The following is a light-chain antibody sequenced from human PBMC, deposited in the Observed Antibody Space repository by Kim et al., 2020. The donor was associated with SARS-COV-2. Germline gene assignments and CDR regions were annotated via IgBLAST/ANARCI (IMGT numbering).Light chain of an antibody. CDR2: SAS. V-gene: IGKV1D-16*01. CDR1: QGIRSW. Sequence: DIQMTQSPSSLSASVGDRVTITCRASQGIRSWLAWYQQKPGQAPKPLIYSASSLQSGVPSRFSGSGSGTEFTLTISSVQPEDFATYYCLHYTSHIRTFGQGTKVDIK. CDR3: LHYTSHIRT. J-gene: IGKJ1*01.